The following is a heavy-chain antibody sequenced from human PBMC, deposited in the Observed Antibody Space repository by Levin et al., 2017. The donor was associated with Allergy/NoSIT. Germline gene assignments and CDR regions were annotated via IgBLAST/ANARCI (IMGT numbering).Heavy chain of an antibody. CDR2: ISYDGSNK. D-gene: IGHD6-13*01. V-gene: IGHV3-30-3*01. CDR3: AREGGYDNSWTRTLDV. CDR1: GFIFSFYT. Sequence: GESLKISCAVSGFIFSFYTMHWVRQAPGKGLEWVAVISYDGSNKNYADSVKGRFTISRDNSKNTLYLQMNSLRVEDTAVYHCAREGGYDNSWTRTLDVWGQGTTAIVSS. J-gene: IGHJ6*02.